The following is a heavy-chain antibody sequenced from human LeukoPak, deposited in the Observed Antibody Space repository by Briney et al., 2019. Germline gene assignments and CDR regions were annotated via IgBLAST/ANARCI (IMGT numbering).Heavy chain of an antibody. V-gene: IGHV2-70*01. CDR3: ARVPYSSSWYSFDY. CDR2: IDWDDDK. J-gene: IGHJ4*02. Sequence: SGPALVKPTQTLTLTCTFSGFSLSTSGMCVSWIRQPPGTALEWLALIDWDDDKYYSTSLKTRLTISKDTSKNQVVLTMTNMDPVDTATYYCARVPYSSSWYSFDYWGQGTLVTVSS. D-gene: IGHD6-13*01. CDR1: GFSLSTSGMC.